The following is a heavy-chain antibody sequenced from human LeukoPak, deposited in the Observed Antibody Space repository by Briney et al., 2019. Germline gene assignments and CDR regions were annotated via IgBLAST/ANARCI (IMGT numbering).Heavy chain of an antibody. D-gene: IGHD5-24*01. CDR3: ARAGGDGYNWPPDY. V-gene: IGHV1-18*01. CDR1: GGTFSSYA. J-gene: IGHJ4*02. CDR2: ISAYNGNT. Sequence: ASVKVSCKASGGTFSSYAISWVRQAPGQGLEWMGWISAYNGNTNYAQKLQGRVTMTTDTSTSTAYMELRSLRSDDTAVYYCARAGGDGYNWPPDYWGQGTLVTVSS.